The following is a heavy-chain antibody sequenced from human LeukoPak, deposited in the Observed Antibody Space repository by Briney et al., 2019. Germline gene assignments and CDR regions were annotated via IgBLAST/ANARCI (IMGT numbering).Heavy chain of an antibody. CDR2: ISWNSGSI. CDR1: GFTFDDSA. Sequence: GGSLRLSCAASGFTFDDSAMHWVRQGPGKGLEWVSGISWNSGSIGYADSVKGRFTISRDNAKNSLYLQMNSLRAEDTAVYYCAKEGVLRFLEWLSDFDYWGQGTLVTVSS. CDR3: AKEGVLRFLEWLSDFDY. V-gene: IGHV3-9*01. D-gene: IGHD3-3*01. J-gene: IGHJ4*02.